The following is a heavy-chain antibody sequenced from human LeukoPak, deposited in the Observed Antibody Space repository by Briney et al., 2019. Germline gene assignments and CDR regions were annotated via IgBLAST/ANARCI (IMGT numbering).Heavy chain of an antibody. Sequence: GGSLRLSCAASGFIFSSYWMTWVRQAPGKGLEWVANIKYDGSDEYYVDSVKGRFTISRDNAKNSLYLRMNSLRAEDTAVYYCARSSGWRSEFDYWGQGTLVTVSS. CDR2: IKYDGSDE. J-gene: IGHJ4*02. V-gene: IGHV3-7*01. CDR3: ARSSGWRSEFDY. CDR1: GFIFSSYW. D-gene: IGHD6-19*01.